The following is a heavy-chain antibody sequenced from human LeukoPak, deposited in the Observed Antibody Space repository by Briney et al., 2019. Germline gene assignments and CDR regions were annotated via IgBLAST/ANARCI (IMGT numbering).Heavy chain of an antibody. CDR2: ISSSSSTI. Sequence: GGSLRLSCAASGFTFSSYSMNWVRQAPGKRLEWVSYISSSSSTIYYADSVKDRFTISRDNAKNSLYLQINSLRDEDTAVYFCARVRRFGDYGDFDYWGQGTLVTVSS. CDR3: ARVRRFGDYGDFDY. D-gene: IGHD4-17*01. J-gene: IGHJ4*02. V-gene: IGHV3-48*02. CDR1: GFTFSSYS.